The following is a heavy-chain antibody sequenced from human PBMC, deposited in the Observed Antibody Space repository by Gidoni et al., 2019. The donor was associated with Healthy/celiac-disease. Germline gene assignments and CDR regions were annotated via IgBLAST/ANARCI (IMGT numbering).Heavy chain of an antibody. V-gene: IGHV4-61*01. CDR3: ARDRGAARAGFYYFDY. J-gene: IGHJ4*02. D-gene: IGHD3-10*01. CDR2: IYYSGST. CDR1: GGSVSSGSYY. Sequence: QVQLQESGPGLVKPSETLSLTCTVSGGSVSSGSYYWSWIRQPPGKGLDGIGYIYYSGSTNYNPSLKSRVTISVDTSKNQFSLKLISVTAADTAVYYCARDRGAARAGFYYFDYWGQGTLVTVSS.